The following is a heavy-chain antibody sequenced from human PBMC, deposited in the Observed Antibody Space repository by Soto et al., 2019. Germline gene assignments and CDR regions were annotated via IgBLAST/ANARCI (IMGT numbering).Heavy chain of an antibody. D-gene: IGHD1-20*01. CDR3: ARLSITSNGGWFDP. CDR1: GGSINSGNHY. J-gene: IGHJ5*02. Sequence: QVQLQESGPGLVKPSQTLSLTCTVSGGSINSGNHYWNWIRQHPGKGLEWIGYISYSGSTSDNPSLRSRVTISVDTSKNQFSLKLSSVTAADTAVFYCARLSITSNGGWFDPWGQVTLVTVSS. V-gene: IGHV4-31*03. CDR2: ISYSGST.